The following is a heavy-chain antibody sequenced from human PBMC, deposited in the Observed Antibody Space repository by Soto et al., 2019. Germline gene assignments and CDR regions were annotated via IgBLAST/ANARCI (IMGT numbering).Heavy chain of an antibody. D-gene: IGHD3-22*01. V-gene: IGHV3-33*01. Sequence: GGSLRLSCAASGFTFSSYGMHWVRQAPGKGLEWVAVIWYDGSNKYYADSVKGRFTISRDNSKNTLYLQMNSLRAEDTAVYYCARDPYYYDSSGYYYYYWGQGTLVTSPQ. CDR2: IWYDGSNK. J-gene: IGHJ4*02. CDR1: GFTFSSYG. CDR3: ARDPYYYDSSGYYYYY.